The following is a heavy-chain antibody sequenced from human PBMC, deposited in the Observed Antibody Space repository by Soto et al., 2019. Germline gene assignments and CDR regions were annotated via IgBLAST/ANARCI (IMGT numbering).Heavy chain of an antibody. CDR3: ARDDGLSSTNVKAFDI. J-gene: IGHJ3*02. D-gene: IGHD2-2*01. V-gene: IGHV3-21*01. Sequence: EIQLVESGGGLVEPGESVRLSCAASGFTFSRYYMNWVRQAPGKGLEWVSSISTTSTYTHYADSLKGRFTISRDNAKKLLYLQMDSLRAEDTAVYYCARDDGLSSTNVKAFDIWGQGTKGTVSS. CDR1: GFTFSRYY. CDR2: ISTTSTYT.